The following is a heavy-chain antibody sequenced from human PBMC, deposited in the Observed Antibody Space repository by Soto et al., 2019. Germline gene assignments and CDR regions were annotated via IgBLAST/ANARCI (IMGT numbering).Heavy chain of an antibody. Sequence: QVRLKESGPGLVKPSGTLFLTCAVSGGSVESSSCWSWVRQAPGKGLEWIGEIYHSGTFNYNPSLASRVSVSVDKSTNQFSLNLNSVTAADTAVYYCVRSVPAATWAYNGMDVWGQGTTVTVSS. CDR3: VRSVPAATWAYNGMDV. CDR2: IYHSGTF. J-gene: IGHJ6*02. D-gene: IGHD2-15*01. V-gene: IGHV4-4*02. CDR1: GGSVESSSC.